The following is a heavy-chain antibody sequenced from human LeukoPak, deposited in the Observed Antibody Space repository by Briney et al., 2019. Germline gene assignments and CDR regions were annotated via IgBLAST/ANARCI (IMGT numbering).Heavy chain of an antibody. CDR3: GKTDIYFNPIDY. CDR1: GVTISSSEW. V-gene: IGHV4-4*02. Sequence: AETLSLTCAVSGVTISSSEWWIWVRQPPGQGLEWIGEIHRDGRTRYNPSLKSRVTMSIDYSKNQFSLKVSSVTASNTAIYYCGKTDIYFNPIDYWGPGSLVTVS. D-gene: IGHD3-9*01. CDR2: IHRDGRT. J-gene: IGHJ4*02.